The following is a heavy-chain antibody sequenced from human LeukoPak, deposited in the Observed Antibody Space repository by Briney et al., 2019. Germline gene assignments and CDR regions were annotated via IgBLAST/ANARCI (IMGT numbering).Heavy chain of an antibody. Sequence: PGRSLRLSCAASGFTFSSYGMHWVRQAPGKGLEWVAVIWYDGSNKYYADSVKGRFTISRDNSKNTLYLQMNSLRAEDTAVYYCAKKNFDWLSFYYFDYWGQGTLVTVSS. CDR1: GFTFSSYG. CDR2: IWYDGSNK. J-gene: IGHJ4*02. V-gene: IGHV3-33*06. CDR3: AKKNFDWLSFYYFDY. D-gene: IGHD3-9*01.